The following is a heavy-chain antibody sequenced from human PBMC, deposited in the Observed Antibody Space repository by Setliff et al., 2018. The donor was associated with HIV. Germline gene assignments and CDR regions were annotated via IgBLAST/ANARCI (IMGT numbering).Heavy chain of an antibody. J-gene: IGHJ4*02. CDR3: ARTPEGAAVFDY. V-gene: IGHV1-69*05. CDR1: GGTFNGYA. Sequence: ASVKVSCKASGGTFNGYAINWVRQAPGQGLEWMGGIIPVFGTANYAQKFQGRVTITRDISASTAYMELSSLGSEDTAVFYCARTPEGAAVFDYWGQGTLVTVSS. D-gene: IGHD6-25*01. CDR2: IIPVFGTA.